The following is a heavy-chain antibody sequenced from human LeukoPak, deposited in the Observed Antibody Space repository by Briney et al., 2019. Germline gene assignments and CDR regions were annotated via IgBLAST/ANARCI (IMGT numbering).Heavy chain of an antibody. CDR3: AKGGTTVANVYDY. CDR1: GFTFSSYW. V-gene: IGHV3-23*01. D-gene: IGHD4-23*01. J-gene: IGHJ4*02. CDR2: ISGSGGST. Sequence: GGSLRLSCAASGFTFSSYWMSWVRQAPGKGLEWVSGISGSGGSTYYADSVKGRFTISRENSKNTLYLQMNSLRAEDTAVYYCAKGGTTVANVYDYWGQGTLVTVSS.